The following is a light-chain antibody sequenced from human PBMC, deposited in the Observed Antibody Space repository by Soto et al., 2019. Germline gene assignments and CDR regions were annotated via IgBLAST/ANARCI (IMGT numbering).Light chain of an antibody. CDR3: QQYNQWPLFT. V-gene: IGKV3-15*01. CDR2: ATS. CDR1: QSVSSN. Sequence: EIVMTQSPVTLSVSPGERATLSCRASQSVSSNVAWYQQRPGQATRLLIYATSTRATGIPARFSGSGSGTACTLTISTLQSEDFAVYYCQQYNQWPLFTFGPGTKVDI. J-gene: IGKJ3*01.